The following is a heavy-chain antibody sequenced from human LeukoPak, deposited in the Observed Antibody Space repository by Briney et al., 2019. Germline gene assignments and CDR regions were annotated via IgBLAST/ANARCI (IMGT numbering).Heavy chain of an antibody. CDR1: GYTFSSYS. CDR2: ISSRSSNI. Sequence: SCKASGYTFSSYSMNWVRQAPGKGLEWVSYISSRSSNIYYADSVKGRFTISRDNAKNSLYLQMNSLRDEDTAVYYCARIPGGYYYAMDVWGQGTTVTVSS. D-gene: IGHD3-16*01. CDR3: ARIPGGYYYAMDV. V-gene: IGHV3-48*02. J-gene: IGHJ6*02.